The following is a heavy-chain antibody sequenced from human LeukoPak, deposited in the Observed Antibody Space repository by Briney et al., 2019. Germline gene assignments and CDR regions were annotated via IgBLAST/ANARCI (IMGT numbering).Heavy chain of an antibody. CDR1: GYSFTSYW. D-gene: IGHD3-22*01. Sequence: GESLKISCKGSGYSFTSYWIGWVRQMPGKGLEWMGIIYPGDSDTRYSPSSQGQVTISADKSISTAYLQSSSLKASDTAMYYCARRKYYYDSSGYGYYFDYWGQGTLVTVSS. CDR3: ARRKYYYDSSGYGYYFDY. J-gene: IGHJ4*02. V-gene: IGHV5-51*01. CDR2: IYPGDSDT.